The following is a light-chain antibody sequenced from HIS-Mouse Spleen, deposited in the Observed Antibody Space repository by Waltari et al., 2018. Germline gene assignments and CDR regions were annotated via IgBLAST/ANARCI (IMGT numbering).Light chain of an antibody. J-gene: IGLJ1*01. Sequence: QSALTQPPSASGSPGQSVTIPCPGTSSDVGGYNYVSWYQQHPGKAPKLMIYEVSKRPSGVPDRFSGSKSGNTASLTVSGLQAEDEADYYCSSYAGSNNLGVFGTGTKVTVL. CDR1: SSDVGGYNY. CDR2: EVS. CDR3: SSYAGSNNLGV. V-gene: IGLV2-8*01.